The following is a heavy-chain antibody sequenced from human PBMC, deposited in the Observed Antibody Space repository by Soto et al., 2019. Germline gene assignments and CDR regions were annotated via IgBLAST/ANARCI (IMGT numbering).Heavy chain of an antibody. J-gene: IGHJ6*02. CDR2: ISYEGSNT. V-gene: IGHV3-30-3*01. CDR1: GFTFDTYG. CDR3: ARVTPGNNLYYFSGLDF. D-gene: IGHD1-1*01. Sequence: QVHLVESGGGVVQPGRSLRLSCVASGFTFDTYGIHWVRQAPGKGLQWVALISYEGSNTYYADSVRGRFTISRDSSKNTLYLQMNTLRPEDTGLYYCARVTPGNNLYYFSGLDFWGQGTSVTVSS.